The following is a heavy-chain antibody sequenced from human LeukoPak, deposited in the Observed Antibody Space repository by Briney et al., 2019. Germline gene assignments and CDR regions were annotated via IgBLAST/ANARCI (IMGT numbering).Heavy chain of an antibody. V-gene: IGHV4-39*01. D-gene: IGHD6-13*01. J-gene: IGHJ4*02. Sequence: SETLSLTCTVSGGSISSSSYYWGWIRRPPGKGLEWIGSIYYSGSTYYNPSLKSRVTISVDTSKNQFSLKLSSVTAADTAVYYCARYSSSWYSNYWGQGTLVTVSS. CDR1: GGSISSSSYY. CDR3: ARYSSSWYSNY. CDR2: IYYSGST.